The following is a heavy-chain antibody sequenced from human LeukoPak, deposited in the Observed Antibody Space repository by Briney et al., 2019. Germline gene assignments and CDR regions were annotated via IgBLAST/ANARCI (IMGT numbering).Heavy chain of an antibody. CDR2: IYYSGST. D-gene: IGHD6-13*01. CDR3: ARIHSSSWYLNWFDP. CDR1: GGSISSYY. Sequence: SETLSLTCTVSGGSISSYYWSWLRQPPGKGLEWLGYIYYSGSTNYNPSLKSRVTISVDTSKNQFSLKLSSVTAADTAVYYCARIHSSSWYLNWFDPWGQGALVTVSS. V-gene: IGHV4-59*01. J-gene: IGHJ5*02.